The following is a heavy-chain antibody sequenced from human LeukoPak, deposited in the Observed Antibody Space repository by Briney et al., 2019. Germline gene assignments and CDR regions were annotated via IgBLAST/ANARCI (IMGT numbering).Heavy chain of an antibody. J-gene: IGHJ5*02. V-gene: IGHV1-69*13. D-gene: IGHD6-13*01. CDR3: ARMGIASDWFDP. CDR1: GGTFSSYA. CDR2: IIPIFGTA. Sequence: SVKVSCKASGGTFSSYAISWVRQAPGQGLGWMGGIIPIFGTANYAQKFQGRVTITADESTSSAYMELSSLRSEDTAVYYCARMGIASDWFDPWGQGTLVTVSS.